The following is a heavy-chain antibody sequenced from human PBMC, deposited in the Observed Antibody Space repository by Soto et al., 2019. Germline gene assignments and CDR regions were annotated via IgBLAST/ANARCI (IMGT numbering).Heavy chain of an antibody. CDR2: IIPLFGTT. Sequence: QVQLVQSGAEVKKPGSSVKVSCKVSGGPFSSYALSWVRQAPGQGPEWMGEIIPLFGTTNYVQGFQGRLTIAADVSTNTAYMELSSLRSHDTALYYCVRDSLAVSGFDSWGQGTLVTVS. CDR3: VRDSLAVSGFDS. D-gene: IGHD6-13*01. CDR1: GGPFSSYA. V-gene: IGHV1-69*12. J-gene: IGHJ4*02.